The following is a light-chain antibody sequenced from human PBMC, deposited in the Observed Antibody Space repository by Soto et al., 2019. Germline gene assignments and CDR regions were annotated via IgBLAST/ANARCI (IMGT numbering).Light chain of an antibody. CDR2: DVN. V-gene: IGLV2-14*01. CDR3: SSYTSSDSWV. Sequence: QSVLTQPASVSGSPGQSLTISCTGTSSDVGGYNSVSWYQQHPGKAPKLMIFDVNSRTPGVSGRFSGSKSANTASLTISGLQAEDEADYYCSSYTSSDSWVFGGGTKDTDL. J-gene: IGLJ3*02. CDR1: SSDVGGYNS.